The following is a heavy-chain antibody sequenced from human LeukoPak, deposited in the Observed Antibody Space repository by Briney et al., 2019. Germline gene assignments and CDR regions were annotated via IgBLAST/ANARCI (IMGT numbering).Heavy chain of an antibody. V-gene: IGHV4-39*07. Sequence: TSETLSLTCTVSGGSISSSSYYWGWIRQPPGKGLGWIGSIYYSGSTYYNPSLKSRVTISVDTSKNQFSLKLSSVTAADTAVYYCARIPGYSYGQIDYWGQGTLVTVSS. D-gene: IGHD5-18*01. CDR2: IYYSGST. CDR3: ARIPGYSYGQIDY. CDR1: GGSISSSSYY. J-gene: IGHJ4*02.